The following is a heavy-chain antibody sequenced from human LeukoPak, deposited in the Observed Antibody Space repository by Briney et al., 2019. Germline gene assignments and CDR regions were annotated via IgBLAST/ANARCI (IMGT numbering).Heavy chain of an antibody. CDR3: ARDQEGSGNWFDP. Sequence: SVKVSCKASGCTFSNYAISWVRQPPAQGLEWMGGIIPIFGTANYAQKFQGRVTITADKSTSTAYMELSSLRSEDTAVYYCARDQEGSGNWFDPWGQGTLVTVSS. CDR1: GCTFSNYA. V-gene: IGHV1-69*06. D-gene: IGHD3-10*01. J-gene: IGHJ5*02. CDR2: IIPIFGTA.